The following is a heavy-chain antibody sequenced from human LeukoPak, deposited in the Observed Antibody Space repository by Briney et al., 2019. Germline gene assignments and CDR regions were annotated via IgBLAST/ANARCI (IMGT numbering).Heavy chain of an antibody. CDR2: ISGSSSTI. J-gene: IGHJ4*02. D-gene: IGHD3-10*01. CDR3: AREGSMIRGVMFDY. Sequence: GGSLRLSCAASGFTFSSYAMSWVRQAPGKGLEWVSYISGSSSTIFYADSVKGRFTISRDNAKKSLYLQMNSLGDEDTAVYYCAREGSMIRGVMFDYWGQGTLVTVSS. V-gene: IGHV3-48*02. CDR1: GFTFSSYA.